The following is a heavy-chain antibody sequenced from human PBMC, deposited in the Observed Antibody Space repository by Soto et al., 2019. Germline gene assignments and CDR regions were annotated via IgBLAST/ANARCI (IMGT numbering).Heavy chain of an antibody. Sequence: SETLSLTCTVSGGSINSGTYYWGWIRQSPGKGLDWIGTIYYSGTTYSKPSLKSRVTISVDTSKNQFSLKLNSVTAADTAVFYCARGTYHYDSSGYPTPYFFDYWGQGTLVTVSS. V-gene: IGHV4-39*01. J-gene: IGHJ4*02. CDR1: GGSINSGTYY. CDR3: ARGTYHYDSSGYPTPYFFDY. D-gene: IGHD3-22*01. CDR2: IYYSGTT.